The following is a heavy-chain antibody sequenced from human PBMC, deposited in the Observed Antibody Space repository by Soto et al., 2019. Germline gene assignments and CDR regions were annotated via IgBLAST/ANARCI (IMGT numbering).Heavy chain of an antibody. V-gene: IGHV3-23*01. CDR1: GFTFNMYA. CDR3: AKGLAVTHPASDY. CDR2: ISDGGGRT. J-gene: IGHJ4*02. D-gene: IGHD6-19*01. Sequence: EVQLLESGGDLVQPGGSLRLSCAASGFTFNMYAMSWVRQAPGKGLEWVSAISDGGGRTYYTDSVKGRFSISRDISKNTRYLQMNTLRAEDTAVYYCAKGLAVTHPASDYWGQGTLVTVSS.